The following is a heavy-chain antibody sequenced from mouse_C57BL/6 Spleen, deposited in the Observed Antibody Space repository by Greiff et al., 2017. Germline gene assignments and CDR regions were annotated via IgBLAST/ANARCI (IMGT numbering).Heavy chain of an antibody. J-gene: IGHJ4*01. V-gene: IGHV5-17*01. D-gene: IGHD4-1*01. Sequence: EVMLVESGGGLVKPGGSLKLSCAASGFTFSDYGMHWVRQAPEKGLEWVAYISSGSSTIYDADTVKGRFTISRDNAKNTLFLQMTSLRSEDTAMYYCARDWAVYAMDYWGQGTSVTVSS. CDR3: ARDWAVYAMDY. CDR2: ISSGSSTI. CDR1: GFTFSDYG.